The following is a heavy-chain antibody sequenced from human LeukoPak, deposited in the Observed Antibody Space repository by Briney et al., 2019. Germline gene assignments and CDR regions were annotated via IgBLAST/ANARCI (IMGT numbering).Heavy chain of an antibody. D-gene: IGHD3-3*01. Sequence: NPSETLSLTCAVYGGSFSGYYWSWIRQPPGKGLEWIGEINHSGSTNYNPSLKSRVTISVDTSKNQFSLKPSSVTAADTAVYYCARVWKGYFWSGYYTENWFDPWGQGTLVTVSS. V-gene: IGHV4-34*01. CDR3: ARVWKGYFWSGYYTENWFDP. J-gene: IGHJ5*02. CDR2: INHSGST. CDR1: GGSFSGYY.